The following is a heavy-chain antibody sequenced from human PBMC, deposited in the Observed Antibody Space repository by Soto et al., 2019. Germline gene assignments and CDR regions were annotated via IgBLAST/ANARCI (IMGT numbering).Heavy chain of an antibody. Sequence: PSETLSLTCTVSGGSISSYYWSWIRQPPGKGLEWIGYIYYSGSTNYNPSLKSRVTISVDTSKNQFSLKLSSVTAADTAVYYCPGDLSYSSSGWLYGMDVWGQGTTVTVSS. CDR1: GGSISSYY. CDR2: IYYSGST. D-gene: IGHD6-6*01. V-gene: IGHV4-59*01. CDR3: PGDLSYSSSGWLYGMDV. J-gene: IGHJ6*02.